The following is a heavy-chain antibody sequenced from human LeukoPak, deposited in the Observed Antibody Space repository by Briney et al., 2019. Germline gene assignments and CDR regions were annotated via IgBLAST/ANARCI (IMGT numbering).Heavy chain of an antibody. Sequence: ASLQVSCKASGYSFTDYYIHWVRQAPGQRLEWMGWINPFSGGTKYAQKSQGWVTMTRDTSISTAYMELSRLTSDDTAVYYCARGGYDLDYWGQGTLVTVSS. J-gene: IGHJ4*02. CDR1: GYSFTDYY. CDR2: INPFSGGT. D-gene: IGHD3-22*01. CDR3: ARGGYDLDY. V-gene: IGHV1-2*04.